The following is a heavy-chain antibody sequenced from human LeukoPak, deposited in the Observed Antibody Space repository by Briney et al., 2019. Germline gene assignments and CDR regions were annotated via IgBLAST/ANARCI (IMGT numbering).Heavy chain of an antibody. D-gene: IGHD3-22*01. CDR3: ARRGYYYDSSGYLPFDY. J-gene: IGHJ4*02. CDR2: INHSGST. CDR1: GGSFSGYY. V-gene: IGHV4-34*01. Sequence: PSETLSLTCAVYGGSFSGYYWSWIRQPPGKRLEWIGEINHSGSTNYNPSLKSRVTISVDTSKNQFSLKLSSVTAADTAVYYCARRGYYYDSSGYLPFDYWGQGTLVTVSS.